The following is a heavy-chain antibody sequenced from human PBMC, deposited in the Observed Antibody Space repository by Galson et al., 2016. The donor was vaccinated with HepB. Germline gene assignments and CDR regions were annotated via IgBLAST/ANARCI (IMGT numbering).Heavy chain of an antibody. J-gene: IGHJ4*02. CDR2: ISTSANSM. CDR1: GFTFSDYH. V-gene: IGHV3-11*01. Sequence: SLRLSCAASGFTFSDYHMNWIRQAPGKGLEWISYISTSANSMLYRDAVEGRFTISRDTSENTLDLQMSSLRTEDTAVYYCAKVSDRANNGYSGAFESWGQGALVTVSS. D-gene: IGHD3-22*01. CDR3: AKVSDRANNGYSGAFES.